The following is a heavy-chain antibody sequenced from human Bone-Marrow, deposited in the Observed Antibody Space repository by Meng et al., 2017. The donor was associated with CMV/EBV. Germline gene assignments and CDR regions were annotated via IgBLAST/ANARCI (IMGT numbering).Heavy chain of an antibody. CDR2: INPNSGGT. J-gene: IGHJ6*02. Sequence: ASVKVSCKASGYTFTGYYMHWVRQAPGQGLEWMGWINPNSGGTNYAQKFQGRVTMTRDTSISTAYMELSRLRSDDTAVYYCTRRVSYYHYGMDVWGQGTTVTVSS. CDR1: GYTFTGYY. D-gene: IGHD2-8*01. CDR3: TRRVSYYHYGMDV. V-gene: IGHV1-2*02.